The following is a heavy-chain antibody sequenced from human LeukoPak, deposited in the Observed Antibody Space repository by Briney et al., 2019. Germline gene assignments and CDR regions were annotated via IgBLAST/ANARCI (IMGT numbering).Heavy chain of an antibody. CDR1: GLTLNTFW. Sequence: GRSLRLSCTATGLTLNTFWMTCARQAPGKGMEWVAYINQVGSEKNYVGSVKGRFTISRDNAKESLYLQRDSLRAEDTAVYYCGRGPVYRSDSWGQGTLVTVSS. D-gene: IGHD1-14*01. CDR3: GRGPVYRSDS. V-gene: IGHV3-7*05. CDR2: INQVGSEK. J-gene: IGHJ4*02.